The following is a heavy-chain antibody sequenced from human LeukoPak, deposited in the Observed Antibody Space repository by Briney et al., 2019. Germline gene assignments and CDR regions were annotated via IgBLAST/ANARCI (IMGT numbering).Heavy chain of an antibody. CDR1: GGSFSGYY. CDR3: AREGVYYDILAAYYRPYYFDF. V-gene: IGHV4-34*01. Sequence: SETLSLTCAVYGGSFSGYYWSWIRQPPGKGLEWIGEINHGGSTNYNPSLKSRPTISVDTSKNQFSLKLSSVTAADTAVYYCAREGVYYDILAAYYRPYYFDFWGQGTLVTVYS. D-gene: IGHD3-9*01. CDR2: INHGGST. J-gene: IGHJ4*02.